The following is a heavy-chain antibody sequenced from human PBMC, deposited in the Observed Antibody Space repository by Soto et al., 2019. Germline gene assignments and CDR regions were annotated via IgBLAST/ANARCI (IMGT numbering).Heavy chain of an antibody. V-gene: IGHV4-30-2*01. CDR2: IYHSGST. J-gene: IGHJ4*02. D-gene: IGHD2-2*01. CDR1: GGSISSGGYS. CDR3: ARLSQLLLFVFDY. Sequence: SETLSLTCAVSGGSISSGGYSWSWIRQPPGKGLEWIGYIYHSGSTYYNPSLKSRVTISVDRSKNQFSLKLSSVTAADTAVYYCARLSQLLLFVFDYWGQGTLVTVSS.